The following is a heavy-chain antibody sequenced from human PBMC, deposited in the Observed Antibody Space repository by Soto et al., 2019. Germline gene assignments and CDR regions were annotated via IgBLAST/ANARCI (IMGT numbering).Heavy chain of an antibody. J-gene: IGHJ4*02. CDR3: ARDDEGGSDCDLGY. Sequence: ESVGGVVPPGRSLRLSCAASGFTFSSHIMHWVRQTPGKGLEWMTFISHDGNNKYYADSVKGRFTISRDNSENTLYLQMDSLRAEDTAVYYCARDDEGGSDCDLGYWGQGTLVTVSS. D-gene: IGHD1-26*01. V-gene: IGHV3-30-3*01. CDR1: GFTFSSHI. CDR2: ISHDGNNK.